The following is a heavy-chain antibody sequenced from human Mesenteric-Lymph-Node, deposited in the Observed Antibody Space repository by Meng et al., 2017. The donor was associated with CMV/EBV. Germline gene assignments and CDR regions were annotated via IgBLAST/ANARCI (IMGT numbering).Heavy chain of an antibody. V-gene: IGHV3-7*01. D-gene: IGHD6-13*01. J-gene: IGHJ4*02. CDR1: GFSFSGSA. CDR3: ARPSAAAAYYFDY. CDR2: INQDGSER. Sequence: GESLKISCAASGFSFSGSAMHWVRQAPGKGLEWVANINQDGSERDYVDSVKGRFTISRDNAKNSLYLQMNSLRAEDTAVYYCARPSAAAAYYFDYWGQGTLVTVSS.